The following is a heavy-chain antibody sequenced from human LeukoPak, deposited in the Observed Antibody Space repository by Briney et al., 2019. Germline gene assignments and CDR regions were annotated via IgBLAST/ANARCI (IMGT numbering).Heavy chain of an antibody. CDR3: ASELGYCSGGSCYGDY. CDR2: ISSSGSTI. D-gene: IGHD2-15*01. V-gene: IGHV3-11*01. CDR1: GFTFSDYY. J-gene: IGHJ4*02. Sequence: GGSLRLSCAASGFTFSDYYMSWIRQAPGKGLERVSYISSSGSTIYYADSVKCRFTISRDNAKNSLYLQMNSLRAEDTAVYYCASELGYCSGGSCYGDYWGQGTLVTVSS.